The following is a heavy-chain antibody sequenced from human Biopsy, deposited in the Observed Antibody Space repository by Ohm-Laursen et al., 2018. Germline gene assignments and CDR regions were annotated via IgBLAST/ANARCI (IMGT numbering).Heavy chain of an antibody. J-gene: IGHJ4*02. CDR3: ARRGSGGRSFDY. CDR2: INHSGRT. D-gene: IGHD2-15*01. V-gene: IGHV4-34*01. CDR1: GESFNGYY. Sequence: SDTLSLTCAVYGESFNGYYWSWIRQTPGKGLEWIGEINHSGRTNYNPSLKSRVTISADTSKNQFSLKLGSVTVADTAVFYCARRGSGGRSFDYWGQGSLVTVSS.